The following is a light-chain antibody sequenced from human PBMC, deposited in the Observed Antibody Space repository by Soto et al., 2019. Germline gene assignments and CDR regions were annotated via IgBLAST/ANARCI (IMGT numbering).Light chain of an antibody. CDR2: AND. Sequence: QSMLTQPPSVSAAPGQRVTISCSGSSSNIGNNFVSWYQQFPGTATKLLIYANDKRPSGISDRFSGSKSGTSATLGITGLQTGDEADYYCGTWDSSLSAGVFGGGTKVTVL. CDR1: SSNIGNNF. V-gene: IGLV1-51*02. CDR3: GTWDSSLSAGV. J-gene: IGLJ2*01.